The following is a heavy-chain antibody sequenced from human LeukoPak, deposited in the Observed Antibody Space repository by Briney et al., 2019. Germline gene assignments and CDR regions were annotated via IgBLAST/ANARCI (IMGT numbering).Heavy chain of an antibody. Sequence: GRSLSLSCAASGFTFSSYAMSWVRQAPGKGLEWVSAISGSGGSTYYADSVKGRFTISRDNSKNTLYLQMNSLRAEDTAVYYCAKDPNYDILTGTPDWFDPWGQGTLVTVSS. CDR3: AKDPNYDILTGTPDWFDP. CDR2: ISGSGGST. CDR1: GFTFSSYA. V-gene: IGHV3-23*01. D-gene: IGHD3-9*01. J-gene: IGHJ5*02.